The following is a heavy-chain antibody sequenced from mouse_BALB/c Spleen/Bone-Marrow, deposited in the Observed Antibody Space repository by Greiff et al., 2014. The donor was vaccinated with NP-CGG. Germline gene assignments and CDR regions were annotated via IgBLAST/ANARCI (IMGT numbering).Heavy chain of an antibody. Sequence: VQLQQSGPELVKPGASVRISCKASGYTFTSYYIHWVKQRPGQGLEWIGWIYPGNVNTKYNEKFKGKATLTADKSSSTAYMQLSSLTSEDSAVYFCARDYYGNSSFAYWGQGTLVTVSA. V-gene: IGHV1S56*01. D-gene: IGHD1-1*01. J-gene: IGHJ3*01. CDR3: ARDYYGNSSFAY. CDR2: IYPGNVNT. CDR1: GYTFTSYY.